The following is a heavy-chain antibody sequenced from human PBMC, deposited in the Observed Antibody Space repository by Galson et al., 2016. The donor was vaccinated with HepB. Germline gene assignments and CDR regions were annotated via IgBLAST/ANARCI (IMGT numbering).Heavy chain of an antibody. CDR1: GYTFTNYS. Sequence: SVKVSCKASGYTFTNYSMHWVRQAPGQRPEWMGWINAANGNTKYSPKFQGRVIITRDTSASTAYMEVRSLTSEDTAVYYCARLRTGPSVALVFDPWGQGTLVTVSS. CDR3: ARLRTGPSVALVFDP. J-gene: IGHJ5*02. D-gene: IGHD1-1*01. V-gene: IGHV1-3*01. CDR2: INAANGNT.